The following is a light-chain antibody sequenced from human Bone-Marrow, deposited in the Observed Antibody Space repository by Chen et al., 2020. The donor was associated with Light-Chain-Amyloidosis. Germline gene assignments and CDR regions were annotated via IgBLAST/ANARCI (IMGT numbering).Light chain of an antibody. Sequence: SYLLTQPSSVSVAPGQTAPIACGGNNIGSTSVHWYQQTPGQAPLLVVYDDSDRPSGIPERLSGSNSGNTATLTISRVEAGDEAYYYCQVWDRSSDRPVFGGGTKLTVL. CDR3: QVWDRSSDRPV. CDR1: NIGSTS. J-gene: IGLJ3*02. CDR2: DDS. V-gene: IGLV3-21*02.